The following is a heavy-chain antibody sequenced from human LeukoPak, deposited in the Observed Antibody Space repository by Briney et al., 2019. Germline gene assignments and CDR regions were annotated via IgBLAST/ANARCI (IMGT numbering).Heavy chain of an antibody. V-gene: IGHV1-2*02. CDR1: GYTFTSYG. D-gene: IGHD7-27*01. CDR2: INPNSGGT. Sequence: ASVKVSCKASGYTFTSYGISWVRQAPGQGLEWMGWINPNSGGTNYAQNFQGRVTVTRGTSITTAYMELRWLTSDDTAVYYCARDLFTRKNLGNWDSRAFHIWGQGTMVTVSS. J-gene: IGHJ3*02. CDR3: ARDLFTRKNLGNWDSRAFHI.